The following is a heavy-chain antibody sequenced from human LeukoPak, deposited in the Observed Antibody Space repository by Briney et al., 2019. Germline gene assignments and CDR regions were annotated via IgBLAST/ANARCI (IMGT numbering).Heavy chain of an antibody. J-gene: IGHJ4*02. V-gene: IGHV3-30*18. CDR1: GFTFSSYG. D-gene: IGHD3-22*01. CDR3: AKAVIVVAPLDY. Sequence: GGSLRLSCAASGFTFSSYGMHWVRQAPGKGLEWVAVISYDGSNKYYADSVKGRFTMSRDNSKNTLYLQMNSLRAEDTAVYYCAKAVIVVAPLDYWGQGTLVTVSS. CDR2: ISYDGSNK.